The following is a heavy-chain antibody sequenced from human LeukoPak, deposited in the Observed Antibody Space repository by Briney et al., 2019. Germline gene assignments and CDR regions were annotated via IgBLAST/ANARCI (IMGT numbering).Heavy chain of an antibody. J-gene: IGHJ5*02. D-gene: IGHD3-10*01. CDR1: GDSVGRDF. Sequence: PSETLSLICTVSGDSVGRDFWSWIRQPPGKGLEWVGYVYSSGTTNYSPSLKSRVTISLDTSNNEASLELSSVTAADTAVYYCARHGKTWFGEYPRPYKWFDLWGQGTLVSVSS. V-gene: IGHV4-59*08. CDR3: ARHGKTWFGEYPRPYKWFDL. CDR2: VYSSGTT.